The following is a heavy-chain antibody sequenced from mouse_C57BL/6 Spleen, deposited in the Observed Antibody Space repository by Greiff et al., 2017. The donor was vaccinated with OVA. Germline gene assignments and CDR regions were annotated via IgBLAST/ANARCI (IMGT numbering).Heavy chain of an antibody. CDR1: GYTFTSYW. V-gene: IGHV1-69*01. J-gene: IGHJ4*01. Sequence: QVQLQQPGAELVMPGASVKLSFKASGYTFTSYWMHWVKQRPGQGLEWIGEIDPSDGYTNYNQKFKGKSTLTVDKSSSTAYMQRSSLTAEDSAVYYGARAVGNYDYYAMDYWGQGTSVTVSS. CDR2: IDPSDGYT. CDR3: ARAVGNYDYYAMDY. D-gene: IGHD2-1*01.